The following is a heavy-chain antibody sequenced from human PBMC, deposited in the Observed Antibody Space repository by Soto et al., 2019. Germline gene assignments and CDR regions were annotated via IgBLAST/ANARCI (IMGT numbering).Heavy chain of an antibody. J-gene: IGHJ4*02. CDR2: ISAYNGNT. CDR3: SRWTSVDPGNY. D-gene: IGHD4-17*01. V-gene: IGHV1-18*01. Sequence: QVQLVQSGAEVKKPGASVKVSCKASGYTFTSYGISWVRQAPGQGLEWMGWISAYNGNTNYAQKLQGRVTMTTDTSTSTAYMQLRSLRSVDSLVYHCSRWTSVDPGNYWGQGTLATVSS. CDR1: GYTFTSYG.